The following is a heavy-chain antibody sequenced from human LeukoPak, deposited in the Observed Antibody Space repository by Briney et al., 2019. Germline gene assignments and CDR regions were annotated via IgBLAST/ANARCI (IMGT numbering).Heavy chain of an antibody. CDR2: INSDGSST. D-gene: IGHD3-9*01. J-gene: IGHJ4*02. CDR1: GFTFSSYW. CDR3: ARGRYDILTGHYYFDY. Sequence: QPGGSLRLSCAASGFTFSSYWMHWVRQAPGKGLVWVSRINSDGSSTIYADSVKGRFTISRDNAKNTLYLQMNSLGAEDTAVYYCARGRYDILTGHYYFDYWGQGTLVTVSS. V-gene: IGHV3-74*01.